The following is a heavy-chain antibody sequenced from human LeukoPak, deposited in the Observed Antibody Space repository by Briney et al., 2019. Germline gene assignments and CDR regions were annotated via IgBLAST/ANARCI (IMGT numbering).Heavy chain of an antibody. J-gene: IGHJ4*02. CDR2: ISSSGSTM. D-gene: IGHD3-16*02. V-gene: IGHV3-48*04. CDR3: ARDPPKDYVGGGYRPFDY. Sequence: PGGSLRLSCAASGFTFSGYGMHWVRQAPGKGLEWVSYISSSGSTMYYTDSVKGRFTISRDNAKNSLYLQMNSLRAEDTAVYYCARDPPKDYVGGGYRPFDYWGQGTLVTVPS. CDR1: GFTFSGYG.